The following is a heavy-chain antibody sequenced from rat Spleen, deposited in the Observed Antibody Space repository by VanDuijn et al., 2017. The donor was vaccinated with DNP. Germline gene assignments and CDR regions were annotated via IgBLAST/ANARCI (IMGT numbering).Heavy chain of an antibody. V-gene: IGHV5S13*01. CDR3: ARGTMMVVTPFAY. D-gene: IGHD1-12*02. CDR1: GFTFSNYG. J-gene: IGHJ2*01. CDR2: ISAGGGNT. Sequence: EVQLVESGGGFVQPGRSLKLSCAASGFTFSNYGMAWVRQTPTKGLEWVTSISAGGGNTYYRDSVKGRFTISRDNAKNTLYLQMNSLRSEDTATYYCARGTMMVVTPFAYWGQGVMVTVSS.